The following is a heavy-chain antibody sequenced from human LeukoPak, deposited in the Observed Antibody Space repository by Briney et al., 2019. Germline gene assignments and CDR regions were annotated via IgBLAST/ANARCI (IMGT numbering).Heavy chain of an antibody. V-gene: IGHV3-30*02. CDR3: AKDPVAVAGNSPPGFYFDY. J-gene: IGHJ4*02. CDR1: GFTFGSYG. Sequence: GGSLRLSCAASGFTFGSYGMHWVRQAPGKGLEWVAFIRYDGSNKYYADSVKGRFTISRDNSKNTLYLQMNSLRAEDTAVYYCAKDPVAVAGNSPPGFYFDYWGQGTLVTVSS. D-gene: IGHD6-19*01. CDR2: IRYDGSNK.